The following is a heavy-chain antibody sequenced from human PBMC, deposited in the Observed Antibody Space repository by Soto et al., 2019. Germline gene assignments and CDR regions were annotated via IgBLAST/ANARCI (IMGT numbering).Heavy chain of an antibody. Sequence: ASVKVSCKVSGYTLTELSMHWVRQAPGKGLEWMGGFDPEDGETIYAQKFQGRVTMTEDTSTDTAYMELSSLRSEDTAVYYCAPQPGSGTEGDDAFDIWGQGTMVTVSS. J-gene: IGHJ3*02. CDR3: APQPGSGTEGDDAFDI. CDR2: FDPEDGET. CDR1: GYTLTELS. V-gene: IGHV1-24*01. D-gene: IGHD1-1*01.